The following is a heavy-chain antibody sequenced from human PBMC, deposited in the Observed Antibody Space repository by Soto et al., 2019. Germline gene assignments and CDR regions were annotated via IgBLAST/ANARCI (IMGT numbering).Heavy chain of an antibody. CDR1: GFTFSSYG. CDR3: ARDPSTMVRGNNYYYYYMDV. D-gene: IGHD3-10*01. J-gene: IGHJ6*03. CDR2: IWYDGSNK. Sequence: QVQLVESGGGVVQPGRSLRLSCAASGFTFSSYGMHWVRQAPGKGLEWVAVIWYDGSNKYYADSVKGRFTISRDNAKNTLYLQMNSLRAEDTAVYYGARDPSTMVRGNNYYYYYMDVWGKGTTVTVSS. V-gene: IGHV3-33*01.